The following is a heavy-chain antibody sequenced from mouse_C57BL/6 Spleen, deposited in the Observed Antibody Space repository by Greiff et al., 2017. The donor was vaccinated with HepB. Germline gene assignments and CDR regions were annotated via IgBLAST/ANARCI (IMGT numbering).Heavy chain of an antibody. Sequence: QVQLQQSGAELVKPGASVKMSCKASGYTFTSYWITWVKQRPGQGLEWIGDIYPGSGSTNYNEKFKSKATLTVDTSSSTAYMQLSSLTSEDSAVYYCAISSYDGYSDYYAMDYWGQGTSVTVSS. J-gene: IGHJ4*01. D-gene: IGHD2-3*01. CDR3: AISSYDGYSDYYAMDY. CDR2: IYPGSGST. V-gene: IGHV1-55*01. CDR1: GYTFTSYW.